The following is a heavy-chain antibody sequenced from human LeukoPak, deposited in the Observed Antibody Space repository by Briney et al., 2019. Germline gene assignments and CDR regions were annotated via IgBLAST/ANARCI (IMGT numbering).Heavy chain of an antibody. CDR1: GFTFSSYW. CDR2: IKQDGSEK. Sequence: GGSLRLSCAASGFTFSSYWMSWVRQAPGKGLEWVANIKQDGSEKYYVDSVKGRFTISRDNAKNSLYLQMNSLRAEDTAVYYRASVIAVADPFDYWGQGTLVTVSS. D-gene: IGHD6-19*01. V-gene: IGHV3-7*01. CDR3: ASVIAVADPFDY. J-gene: IGHJ4*02.